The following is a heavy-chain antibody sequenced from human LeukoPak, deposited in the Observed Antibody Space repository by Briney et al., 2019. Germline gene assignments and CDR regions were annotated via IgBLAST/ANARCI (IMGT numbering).Heavy chain of an antibody. D-gene: IGHD2-2*01. CDR3: ATALRYCSSTSCPKGDAFDI. V-gene: IGHV1-69*01. J-gene: IGHJ3*02. CDR2: IIPIFGTA. Sequence: ASVKVSCKASGGTFSSYAISWVRQAPGQGLEWMGGIIPIFGTANYAQKFQGRVTITADESTSTAYMELSSLRSEDTAVYYCATALRYCSSTSCPKGDAFDIWGQGTMVTVSS. CDR1: GGTFSSYA.